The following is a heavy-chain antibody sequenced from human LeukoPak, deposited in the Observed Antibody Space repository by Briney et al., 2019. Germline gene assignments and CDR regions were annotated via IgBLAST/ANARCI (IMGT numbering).Heavy chain of an antibody. CDR3: ARDWGYYYYYGMDV. D-gene: IGHD3-16*01. J-gene: IGHJ6*02. V-gene: IGHV3-21*01. CDR2: ISSSSSYI. CDR1: GFTFGSYS. Sequence: GGSLRLSCAASGFTFGSYSMNWVRQAPGKGLEWVSSISSSSSYIYYADSVKGRFTISRDNAKNSLYLQMNSLRAEDTAVYYCARDWGYYYYYGMDVWGQGTTVTVSS.